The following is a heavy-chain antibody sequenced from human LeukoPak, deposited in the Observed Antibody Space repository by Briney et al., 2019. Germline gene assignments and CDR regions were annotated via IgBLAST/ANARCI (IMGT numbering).Heavy chain of an antibody. D-gene: IGHD4/OR15-4a*01. CDR2: IKQDGSEK. V-gene: IGHV3-7*01. J-gene: IGHJ4*02. CDR1: GFTFSSYW. Sequence: GGSLRLSCAASGFTFSSYWTSWVRQAPGKGLEWVANIKQDGSEKYYVDSVKGRFTISRDNAKNSLYLQMNSLRAEDTAVYFCARDYGMVPGIYWGQGTLVTVSS. CDR3: ARDYGMVPGIY.